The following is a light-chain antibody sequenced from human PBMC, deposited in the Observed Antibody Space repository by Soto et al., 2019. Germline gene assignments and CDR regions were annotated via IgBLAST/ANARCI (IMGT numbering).Light chain of an antibody. V-gene: IGKV3-15*01. CDR1: QSVNNN. CDR3: QHYNRWPLT. CDR2: DAS. Sequence: EMLMTQSPATLSVSPGERVTLSCRASQSVNNNLAWYQQKPGQAPRLLIHDASTRAAGIPASFSGSGSGTEFTLTISSLQSEDFGVYYCQHYNRWPLTFGGGTKVDIK. J-gene: IGKJ4*01.